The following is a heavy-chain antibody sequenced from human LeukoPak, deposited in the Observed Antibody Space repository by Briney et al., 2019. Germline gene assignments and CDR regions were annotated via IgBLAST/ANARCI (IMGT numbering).Heavy chain of an antibody. V-gene: IGHV1-18*01. Sequence: ASVKVSCKASGFTFTSHGISWGRQAPGQGLEWMGWISVYNGNTNIAQKLQGRVTMTTDTSTSTAYMELRSLRSDDTAVYYCARAIGTNVVRGDYFYYMDVWGKGTTVTVSS. CDR2: ISVYNGNT. CDR1: GFTFTSHG. J-gene: IGHJ6*03. D-gene: IGHD3-10*01. CDR3: ARAIGTNVVRGDYFYYMDV.